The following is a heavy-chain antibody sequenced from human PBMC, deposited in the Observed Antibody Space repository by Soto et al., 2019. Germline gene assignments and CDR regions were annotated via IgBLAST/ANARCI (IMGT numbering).Heavy chain of an antibody. CDR1: GYTFTNYD. CDR2: ISTYTGNT. V-gene: IGHV1-18*01. D-gene: IGHD3-10*01. CDR3: ARGYYYGSGRPTPGGMDV. Sequence: QVHLVQSGAEVKKPGASVKVSCKASGYTFTNYDINWVRQAPGQGLEWMGWISTYTGNTNYAQKLQGRVTMTTDTSTSTADMALRSLRSDDTAVYYCARGYYYGSGRPTPGGMDVWGQGTTVTVSS. J-gene: IGHJ6*02.